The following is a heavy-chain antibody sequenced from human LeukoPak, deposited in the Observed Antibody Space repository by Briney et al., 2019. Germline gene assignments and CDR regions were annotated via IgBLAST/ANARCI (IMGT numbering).Heavy chain of an antibody. J-gene: IGHJ4*02. CDR2: INHSGSI. Sequence: SETLSLTCAVYGGSFSGYYWSWIRQPPGKGLEWIGEINHSGSINYNPSLKSRVTISLDTSKNQFSLKLSSVTAADTAVYYCARDADLLRLFDYWGQGTLVTVSS. V-gene: IGHV4-34*01. CDR1: GGSFSGYY. CDR3: ARDADLLRLFDY. D-gene: IGHD3-3*01.